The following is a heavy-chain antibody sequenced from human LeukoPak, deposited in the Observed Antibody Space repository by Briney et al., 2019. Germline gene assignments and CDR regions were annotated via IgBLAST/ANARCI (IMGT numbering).Heavy chain of an antibody. D-gene: IGHD6-6*01. CDR3: ARELGKKYSSSSLFGY. J-gene: IGHJ4*02. V-gene: IGHV1-2*02. CDR2: INPNSGGT. Sequence: ASVKVSCKASGYTFTGYYMHWVRQAPGQGLEWMGWINPNSGGTNYAQKFQGRVTMTRDTSISTAYMELSRLRSDDTAVYYCARELGKKYSSSSLFGYWGQGTLVTVSS. CDR1: GYTFTGYY.